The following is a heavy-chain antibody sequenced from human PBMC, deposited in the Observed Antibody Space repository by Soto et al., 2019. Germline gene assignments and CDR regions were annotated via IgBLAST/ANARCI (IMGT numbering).Heavy chain of an antibody. CDR2: IWYDGSNK. CDR1: GFTFSSYG. D-gene: IGHD5-12*01. V-gene: IGHV3-33*01. Sequence: GGSLRLSCAASGFTFSSYGMHWVRQAPGKGLEWVAVIWYDGSNKYYADSVKGRFTISRDNSKNTLYLQMNSLRAEDTAVYYCARDCQSLRIRAFDYWGQGTLVTVSS. J-gene: IGHJ4*02. CDR3: ARDCQSLRIRAFDY.